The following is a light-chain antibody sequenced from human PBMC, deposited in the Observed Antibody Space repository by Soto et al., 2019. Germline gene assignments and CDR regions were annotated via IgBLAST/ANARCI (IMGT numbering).Light chain of an antibody. CDR2: DVT. CDR3: CSYADSSSFRVL. Sequence: QSALTQPASVSGSPGQSITISCTGTSSDIGTYNFVSWYQQRPGKAPKLIIYDVTKRPSGVPDRFSGSKSANTASLIISGLQAADEAEYYCCCCSYADSSSFRVLFGGGTQLTVL. CDR1: SSDIGTYNF. J-gene: IGLJ7*01. V-gene: IGLV2-11*01.